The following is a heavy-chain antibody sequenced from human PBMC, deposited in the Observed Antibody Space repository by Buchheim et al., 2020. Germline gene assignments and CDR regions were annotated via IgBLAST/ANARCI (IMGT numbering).Heavy chain of an antibody. J-gene: IGHJ4*02. CDR3: ASISYYGESNFVQ. CDR2: IYHSGNT. D-gene: IGHD2-21*01. V-gene: IGHV4-4*02. Sequence: QVQLQESGPGLVKPSGTLSLTCAVSGGSISSNNWWSWVRQPPGKGPEWIGEIYHSGNTNYNPSLKGRVTISVDKSKNRFSLKLSSVTAADTAVYFCASISYYGESNFVQWGQGTL. CDR1: GGSISSNNW.